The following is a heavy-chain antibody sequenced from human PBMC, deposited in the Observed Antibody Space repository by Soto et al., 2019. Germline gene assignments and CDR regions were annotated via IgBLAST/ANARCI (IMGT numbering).Heavy chain of an antibody. CDR3: ARAPGNCSSTSCSIYCFDY. D-gene: IGHD2-2*01. J-gene: IGHJ4*02. V-gene: IGHV1-2*04. CDR2: ISVLFGGT. Sequence: GASVKVSCKASGGTFSSYNIGWVRQAPGQGLEWMGRISVLFGGTNYAQKFQGWVTMTRDTSISTAYMELSRLRSDDTAVYYCARAPGNCSSTSCSIYCFDYRGQGTLVTVSS. CDR1: GGTFSSYN.